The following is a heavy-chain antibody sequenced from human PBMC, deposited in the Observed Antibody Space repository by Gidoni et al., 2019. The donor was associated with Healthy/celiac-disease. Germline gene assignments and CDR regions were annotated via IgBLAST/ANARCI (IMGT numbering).Heavy chain of an antibody. CDR1: GGTFTSYA. CDR3: ARGEGIAAAVGPYYYYYYMDV. Sequence: QAQLLQSGAAVKKPGSSVKVSCKASGGTFTSYAISWGRQAPGQGLEWMGGIIPIFGTANYAQKFQGRVTITADESTSTAYMELSSLRSEDTAVYYCARGEGIAAAVGPYYYYYYMDVWGKGTTVTVSS. CDR2: IIPIFGTA. V-gene: IGHV1-69*01. D-gene: IGHD6-13*01. J-gene: IGHJ6*03.